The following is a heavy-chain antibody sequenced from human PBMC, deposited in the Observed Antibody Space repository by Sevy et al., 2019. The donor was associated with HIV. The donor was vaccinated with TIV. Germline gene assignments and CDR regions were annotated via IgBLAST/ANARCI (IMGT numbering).Heavy chain of an antibody. V-gene: IGHV4-39*01. CDR3: ARLVSFGVVTQDWFDP. D-gene: IGHD3-3*01. Sequence: SETLSLTCTVSGGSISSSTYYWVWIRQPPGKGLEWIGSIYYSGSTYQNPSLKSRVTISVDTSKNQFSLKLSSVTAEDTALYYWARLVSFGVVTQDWFDPWGQGTLVTVSS. J-gene: IGHJ5*02. CDR2: IYYSGST. CDR1: GGSISSSTYY.